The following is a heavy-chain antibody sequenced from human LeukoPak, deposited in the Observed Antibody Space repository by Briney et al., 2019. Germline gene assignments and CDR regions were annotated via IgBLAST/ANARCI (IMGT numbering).Heavy chain of an antibody. CDR1: GFTFSSYA. J-gene: IGHJ4*02. D-gene: IGHD2-15*01. Sequence: GGSLRLSCAGSGFTFSSYAMSWVRQAPGKGLEWVSAISGSGGSTYYADSVKGRFTISRDNSKNTLYLQMNSLRAEDTAVYYCAKDLKTGYCSGGSCSVYWGQGTLVTVSS. CDR2: ISGSGGST. V-gene: IGHV3-23*01. CDR3: AKDLKTGYCSGGSCSVY.